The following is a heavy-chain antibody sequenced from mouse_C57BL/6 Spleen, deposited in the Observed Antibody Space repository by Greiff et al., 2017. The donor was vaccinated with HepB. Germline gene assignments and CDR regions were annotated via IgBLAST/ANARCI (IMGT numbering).Heavy chain of an antibody. Sequence: QVQLQQPGAELVKPGASVKLSCKASGYTFTSYWMQWVKQRPGQGLEWIGEIDPSDSYTNYNQKFKGKATLTVETSASTAYMQLSSLTSEDSAVYYCARRRYFDYWGQGTTLTVSS. CDR3: ARRRYFDY. CDR2: IDPSDSYT. J-gene: IGHJ2*01. V-gene: IGHV1-50*01. CDR1: GYTFTSYW.